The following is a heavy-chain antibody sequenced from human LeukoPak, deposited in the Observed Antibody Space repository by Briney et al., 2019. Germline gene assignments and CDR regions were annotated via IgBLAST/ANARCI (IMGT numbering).Heavy chain of an antibody. Sequence: SESLSLTCTVAGGSISSYDWSWIRQPPGKGLEWIGYIYYSGRTNYNPSLKSRVTISVDTSKNQFSLKPSSVTAADTAVYYCARVIPHYYYYDKDGWGKGTTVTASS. CDR3: ARVIPHYYYYDKDG. CDR1: GGSISSYD. V-gene: IGHV4-59*01. CDR2: IYYSGRT. J-gene: IGHJ6*03.